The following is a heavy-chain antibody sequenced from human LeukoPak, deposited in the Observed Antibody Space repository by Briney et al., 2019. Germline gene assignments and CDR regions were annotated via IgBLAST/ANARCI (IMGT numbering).Heavy chain of an antibody. CDR3: ARDFGAHYGMDV. V-gene: IGHV4-61*02. J-gene: IGHJ6*02. Sequence: SETLSLTCTVSGGSISSGSYYWSWIRQPAGKGLEWIGRIYTSGSTNYNPSLKSRVTISVDMSKNQFSLKLSSVTAADTAVYYCARDFGAHYGMDVWGQGTTVTVSS. CDR1: GGSISSGSYY. D-gene: IGHD3-10*01. CDR2: IYTSGST.